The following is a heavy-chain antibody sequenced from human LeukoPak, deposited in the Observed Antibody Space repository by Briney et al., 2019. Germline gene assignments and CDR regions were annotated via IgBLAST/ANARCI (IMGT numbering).Heavy chain of an antibody. J-gene: IGHJ3*02. D-gene: IGHD3-22*01. CDR2: ISAYNGNT. V-gene: IGHV1-18*01. CDR3: ASAYYDSSGYPYAFDI. CDR1: GYTFTSYG. Sequence: GASVKVSCKASGYTFTSYGISWVRQAPGQGLEWMGWISAYNGNTNYAQKLQGRVTMTTDTSTSTAYMELRSLRSEDTAVYYCASAYYDSSGYPYAFDIWGQGTMVTVSS.